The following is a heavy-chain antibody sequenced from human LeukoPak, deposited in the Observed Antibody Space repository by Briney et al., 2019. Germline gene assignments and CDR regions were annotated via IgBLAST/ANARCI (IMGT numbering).Heavy chain of an antibody. V-gene: IGHV1-24*01. CDR1: GYTLTELS. Sequence: ASVTVSCKVSGYTLTELSMHWVRQAPGKGLEWMGGFDPEDGETIYAQKFQGRVTMTEDTSTDTAYMELSSLRSEDTAVYYCATWVATRGPEFDYWGQGTLVTVSS. J-gene: IGHJ4*02. CDR2: FDPEDGET. CDR3: ATWVATRGPEFDY. D-gene: IGHD1-14*01.